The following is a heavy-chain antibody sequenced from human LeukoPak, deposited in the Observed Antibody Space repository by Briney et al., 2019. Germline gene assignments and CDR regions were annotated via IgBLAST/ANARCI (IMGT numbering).Heavy chain of an antibody. CDR3: TASDHLYCSSSSCHFDY. CDR2: IQSKTYGEGT. Sequence: GGSPRLSCTPSGLTFGDYGMSWVRQAPGKGLEWVSFIQSKTYGEGTMYAASVRGRFTISRDDSRSTAYLQMNSLKTEDTAVYYCTASDHLYCSSSSCHFDYWGQGTLVTVAS. J-gene: IGHJ4*02. V-gene: IGHV3-49*04. D-gene: IGHD2-2*01. CDR1: GLTFGDYG.